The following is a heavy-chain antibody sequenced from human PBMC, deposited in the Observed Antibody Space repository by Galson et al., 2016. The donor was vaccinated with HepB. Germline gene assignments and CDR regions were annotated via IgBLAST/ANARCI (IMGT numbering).Heavy chain of an antibody. Sequence: SVKVSCKAHDYRLTTYGITWVRQAPGQGLEWIGRINTYDGYTYYGQNFQAGVTLTTDTSTNSASMELRSLRSDDTAVYYCARLYKYEGGDSALDIWGQGTVLIVSP. CDR3: ARLYKYEGGDSALDI. J-gene: IGHJ3*02. CDR2: INTYDGYT. CDR1: DYRLTTYG. V-gene: IGHV1-18*01. D-gene: IGHD5-18*01.